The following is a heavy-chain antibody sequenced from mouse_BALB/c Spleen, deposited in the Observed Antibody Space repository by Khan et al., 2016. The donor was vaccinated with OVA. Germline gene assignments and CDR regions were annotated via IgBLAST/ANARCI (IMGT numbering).Heavy chain of an antibody. CDR3: ARTEIHYYGSYAMDY. CDR1: GFNIKDTY. Sequence: VQLQQSGAELVKPGASVKLSCTVSGFNIKDTYMHWVNQRPEQGLEWIGRIDPATGNINYDPKFQGKATITSDKSSNRVDLHLRRLTSEDTAVSYCARTEIHYYGSYAMDYWGQGTSVTVSS. D-gene: IGHD1-2*01. J-gene: IGHJ4*01. CDR2: IDPATGNI. V-gene: IGHV14-3*02.